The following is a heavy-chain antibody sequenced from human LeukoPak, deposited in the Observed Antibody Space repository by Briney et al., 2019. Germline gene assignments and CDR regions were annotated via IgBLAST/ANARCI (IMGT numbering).Heavy chain of an antibody. Sequence: TGGSLRLSCAASGFTFDDYAMHWVRQAPGKGLEWVSGISWNSGSIGYADPVKGRFTISRDNAKNSLYLQMNSLRAEDTAVYYCARALWFGETFPAYWGQGTLVTVSS. V-gene: IGHV3-9*01. CDR3: ARALWFGETFPAY. J-gene: IGHJ4*02. CDR1: GFTFDDYA. CDR2: ISWNSGSI. D-gene: IGHD3-10*01.